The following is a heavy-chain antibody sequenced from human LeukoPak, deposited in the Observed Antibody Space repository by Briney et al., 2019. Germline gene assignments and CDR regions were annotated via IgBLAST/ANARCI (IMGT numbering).Heavy chain of an antibody. CDR3: VKGLDYSSSRMDS. CDR2: INTNGANT. V-gene: IGHV3-64*05. Sequence: GGSLRLSCSASGFTFKSYAMHWVRQAPGKGLEYVSSINTNGANTYYADSVKGRFTISRDNSRNTVYVQMNSLTPEDTAVYYCVKGLDYSSSRMDSWGQGTLVTVSS. CDR1: GFTFKSYA. J-gene: IGHJ4*02. D-gene: IGHD6-6*01.